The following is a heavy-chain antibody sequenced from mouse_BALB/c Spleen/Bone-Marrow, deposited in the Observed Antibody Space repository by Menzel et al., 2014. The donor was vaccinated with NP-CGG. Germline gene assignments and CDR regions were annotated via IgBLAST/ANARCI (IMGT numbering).Heavy chain of an antibody. CDR1: GYTFTSYT. J-gene: IGHJ2*01. V-gene: IGHV1-4*01. D-gene: IGHD1-2*01. CDR2: INPSTGYT. Sequence: QVQLQQSGAELARPGASVKMSCKASGYTFTSYTMHWVKERPGQGLEWIGYINPSTGYTNYNQKFKDKATLTADKSSSTAYMQLSSLTTEDSAVYYCAGSSFLRAYFDYWGQGTTLTVSS. CDR3: AGSSFLRAYFDY.